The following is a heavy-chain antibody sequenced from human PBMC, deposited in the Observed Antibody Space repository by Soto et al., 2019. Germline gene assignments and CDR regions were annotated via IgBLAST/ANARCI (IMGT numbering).Heavy chain of an antibody. Sequence: LRLSCAASGFIFSSYDIHWVRLAPGKGLEWVAFISNDGSNEYFADSLKGRFTISRDNSKNTVHLHLNTLRVEDTAVYYCAKDKRNYRLYYYGMDFWGQGPTVTDSS. CDR1: GFIFSSYD. CDR2: ISNDGSNE. J-gene: IGHJ6*01. D-gene: IGHD1-7*01. CDR3: AKDKRNYRLYYYGMDF. V-gene: IGHV3-30*18.